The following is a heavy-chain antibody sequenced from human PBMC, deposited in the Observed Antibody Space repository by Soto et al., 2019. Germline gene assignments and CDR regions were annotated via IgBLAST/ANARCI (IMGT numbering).Heavy chain of an antibody. D-gene: IGHD2-15*01. CDR3: AREIADCSGGSCYGSNFDY. J-gene: IGHJ4*02. V-gene: IGHV1-69*06. CDR1: GGTFSSYA. Sequence: GASVKVSCKASGGTFSSYAISWVRQAPGQGLEWMGGIIPIFGTANYAQKFQGRVTITADKSTSTAYMELSSLRSEDTAVYYCAREIADCSGGSCYGSNFDYWGQGTLVTSPQ. CDR2: IIPIFGTA.